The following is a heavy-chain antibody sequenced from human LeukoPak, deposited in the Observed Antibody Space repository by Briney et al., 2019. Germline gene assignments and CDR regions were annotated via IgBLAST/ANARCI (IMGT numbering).Heavy chain of an antibody. CDR1: GFSFSSYT. V-gene: IGHV3-64*02. Sequence: GGSLTLSCAASGFSFSSYTVVWVRQAPGKGLEYVAASISNGGRTHYTDAVKGRFTISRDNSENTVFLQMGSLRADDMAVYYCARVKMGATISDFYYYYRDVWGKGTTVTVAS. CDR3: ARVKMGATISDFYYYYRDV. CDR2: SISNGGRT. D-gene: IGHD1-26*01. J-gene: IGHJ6*03.